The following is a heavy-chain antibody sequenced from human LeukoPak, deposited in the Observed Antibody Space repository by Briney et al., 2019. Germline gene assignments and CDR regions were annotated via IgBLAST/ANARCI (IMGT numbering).Heavy chain of an antibody. J-gene: IGHJ4*02. CDR3: AKARDYYGSGSYGFDY. Sequence: GGSLRLSCAASGFTFSSYDIHWVRQAPGKGLEWVAVISYDGSSKYYTDSVKGRFTISRDNSNNTLYLQMSSLRAEDTAVHYCAKARDYYGSGSYGFDYWGQGTLVTVSS. D-gene: IGHD3-10*01. CDR1: GFTFSSYD. CDR2: ISYDGSSK. V-gene: IGHV3-30*18.